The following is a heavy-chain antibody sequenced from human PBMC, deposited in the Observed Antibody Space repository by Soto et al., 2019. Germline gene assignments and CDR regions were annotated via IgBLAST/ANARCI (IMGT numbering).Heavy chain of an antibody. CDR3: ARYITIFGVVPGY. CDR2: ISSSSSTI. Sequence: GGSLRLSCAASGFTFSSYSMNWVRQAPGKGLEWVSYISSSSSTIYHADSVKGRFTISRDNAKNSLYLQMNNLRDEDTAVYYCARYITIFGVVPGYWGQGTLVTVSS. J-gene: IGHJ4*02. CDR1: GFTFSSYS. V-gene: IGHV3-48*02. D-gene: IGHD3-3*01.